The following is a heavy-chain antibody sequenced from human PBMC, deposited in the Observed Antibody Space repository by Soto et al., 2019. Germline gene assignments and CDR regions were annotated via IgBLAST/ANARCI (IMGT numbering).Heavy chain of an antibody. CDR1: GDSISSDY. V-gene: IGHV4-59*01. CDR2: IYYSGTT. D-gene: IGHD2-2*01. Sequence: PSETLSLTCTVSGDSISSDYWNWMRQPPGKGLEWIGYIYYSGTTKYNPSLKSRVTISVDTSKNQFSLKLSSVTAADTAVYYCARRANCSSTSCPHNWFDPWGQGTLVTVSS. J-gene: IGHJ5*02. CDR3: ARRANCSSTSCPHNWFDP.